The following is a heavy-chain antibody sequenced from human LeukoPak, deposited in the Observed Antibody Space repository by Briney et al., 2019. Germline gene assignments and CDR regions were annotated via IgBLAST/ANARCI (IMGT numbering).Heavy chain of an antibody. CDR1: GYTFTSYG. J-gene: IGHJ4*02. CDR2: FDPEDGET. CDR3: ATSPRGGGYSGYDYALVY. V-gene: IGHV1-24*01. D-gene: IGHD5-12*01. Sequence: ASVKVSCKASGYTFTSYGISWVRQAPGQGLEWMGGFDPEDGETIYAQKFQGRVTMTEDTSTDTAYMELSSLRSEDTAVYYCATSPRGGGYSGYDYALVYWGQGTLVTVSS.